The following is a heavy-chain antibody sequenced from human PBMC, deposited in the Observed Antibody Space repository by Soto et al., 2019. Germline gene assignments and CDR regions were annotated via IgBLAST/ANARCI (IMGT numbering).Heavy chain of an antibody. D-gene: IGHD7-27*01. Sequence: QVQLVQSGAEVKKPGASVKVSCKASGYTFTNYGVNWVRQAPGQGLEWMGWISTYNDNTNYAQNFQGRVTMTTDTSTTTAYMEMRRLRSDDTAVYYCARSRNWGDIIDAFDIWGQGTMITVSS. V-gene: IGHV1-18*01. CDR1: GYTFTNYG. CDR2: ISTYNDNT. J-gene: IGHJ3*02. CDR3: ARSRNWGDIIDAFDI.